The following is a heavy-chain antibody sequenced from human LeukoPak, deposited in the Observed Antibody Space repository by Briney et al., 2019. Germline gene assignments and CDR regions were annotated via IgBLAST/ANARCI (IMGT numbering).Heavy chain of an antibody. V-gene: IGHV4-39*01. J-gene: IGHJ4*02. Sequence: SETLSLTCTVSGGSISSSSYYWGWIRQPPGKGLEWIGSIYYSGSTYYNPSLKSRVTMSVDTSRNQFSLRLSSVPAADTAVYYCARPDFYDSSRLDYWGQGTLVTVSS. CDR3: ARPDFYDSSRLDY. CDR1: GGSISSSSYY. D-gene: IGHD3-22*01. CDR2: IYYSGST.